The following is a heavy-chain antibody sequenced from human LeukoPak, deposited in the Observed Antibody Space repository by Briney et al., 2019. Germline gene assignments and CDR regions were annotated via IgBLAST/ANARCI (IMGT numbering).Heavy chain of an antibody. V-gene: IGHV3-23*01. J-gene: IGHJ4*02. CDR3: AKDVGGSEGDYFDY. CDR2: ISARGDST. CDR1: GFTFSDHA. D-gene: IGHD5-12*01. Sequence: GGSLRLSCAASGFTFSDHAMIWVRQAPGKGLEWVSGISARGDSTYYADSVKGRFTISRDNSKSTLDLQLNSLRAEDSAVYYCAKDVGGSEGDYFDYWGQGTLVTVSS.